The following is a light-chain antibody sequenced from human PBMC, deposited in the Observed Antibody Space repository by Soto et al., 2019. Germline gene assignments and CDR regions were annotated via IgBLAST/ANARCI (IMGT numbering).Light chain of an antibody. V-gene: IGLV2-8*01. J-gene: IGLJ1*01. CDR3: PSYAGSNTFFYV. CDR2: EVS. CDR1: SSDVGGYNY. Sequence: QSVLTQPPSASGSPGQSVTISCTGTSSDVGGYNYVSWYQQHPGKAPKLMIYEVSKRPSGVPDRFSGSKSGNTASLTVSGLQAEDEADYYCPSYAGSNTFFYVFGTGTKLTVL.